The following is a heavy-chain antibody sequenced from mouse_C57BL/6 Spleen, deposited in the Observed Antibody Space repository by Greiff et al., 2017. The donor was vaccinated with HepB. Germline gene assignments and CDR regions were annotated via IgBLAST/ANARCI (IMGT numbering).Heavy chain of an antibody. Sequence: QVHVKQSGAELVRPGASVKLSCKASGYTFTDYYINWVKQRPGQGLEWIARIYPGSGNTYYNEKFKGKATLTAEKSSSTAYMQLSSLTSEDSAVYFCARRDYGSSLDYWGQGTTLTVSS. V-gene: IGHV1-76*01. CDR3: ARRDYGSSLDY. D-gene: IGHD1-1*01. J-gene: IGHJ2*01. CDR1: GYTFTDYY. CDR2: IYPGSGNT.